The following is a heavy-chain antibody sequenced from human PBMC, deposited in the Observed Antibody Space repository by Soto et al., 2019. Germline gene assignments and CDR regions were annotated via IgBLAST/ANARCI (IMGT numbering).Heavy chain of an antibody. CDR1: GGSFSGYY. CDR2: INHSGST. J-gene: IGHJ6*02. V-gene: IGHV4-34*01. CDR3: AVATHYSPPYYYYGMDV. D-gene: IGHD5-12*01. Sequence: SETLSLTYAVYGGSFSGYYWSWIRQPPGKGLEWIGEINHSGSTNYNPSLKSRVTISVDTSKNQFSLKLSSVTAADTAVYYCAVATHYSPPYYYYGMDVWGQGTTVTVSS.